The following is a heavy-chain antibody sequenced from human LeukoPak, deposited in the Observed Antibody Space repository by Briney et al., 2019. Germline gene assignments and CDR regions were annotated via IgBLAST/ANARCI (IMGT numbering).Heavy chain of an antibody. CDR1: GFTFSSYS. V-gene: IGHV3-21*01. CDR2: ISSSSSYI. CDR3: ARDTYYYDSSGSPHFDY. D-gene: IGHD3-22*01. J-gene: IGHJ4*02. Sequence: GGSLRLSCAASGFTFSSYSMNWVRQAPGKGLEWVSSISSSSSYIYYADSVKGRFTISRDNAKNSLYLQMNSLRAEDTAVYYCARDTYYYDSSGSPHFDYWGQGTLVTVSS.